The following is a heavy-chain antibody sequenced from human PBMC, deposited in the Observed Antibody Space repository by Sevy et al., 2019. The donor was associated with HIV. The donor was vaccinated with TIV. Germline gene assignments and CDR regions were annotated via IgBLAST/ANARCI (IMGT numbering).Heavy chain of an antibody. J-gene: IGHJ4*02. Sequence: SETLSLTCTVSGGSISSYYWSWIRQPPGKGLEWIGYIYYSGSTNYNPSLKSRVTISVDTSKNQFSLKLSAVTAADTAVDYGARVRPSGDCTNEDGCMLYNGGYYFDYWGQGTLGTVSS. CDR2: IYYSGST. D-gene: IGHD2-8*01. V-gene: IGHV4-59*01. CDR1: GGSISSYY. CDR3: ARVRPSGDCTNEDGCMLYNGGYYFDY.